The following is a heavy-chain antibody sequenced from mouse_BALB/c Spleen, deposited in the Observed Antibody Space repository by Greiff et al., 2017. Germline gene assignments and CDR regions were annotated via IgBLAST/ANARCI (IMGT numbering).Heavy chain of an antibody. CDR1: GFTFSDYY. V-gene: IGHV5-4*02. CDR2: ISDGGSYT. J-gene: IGHJ1*01. CDR3: ARDYYGSRYFDV. Sequence: DVMLVESGGGLVKPGGSLKLSCAASGFTFSDYYMYWVRQTPEKRLEWVATISDGGSYTYYPDSVKGRFTISRDNAKNNLYLQMSSLKSEDTAMYYCARDYYGSRYFDVWGAGTTVTVSS. D-gene: IGHD1-1*01.